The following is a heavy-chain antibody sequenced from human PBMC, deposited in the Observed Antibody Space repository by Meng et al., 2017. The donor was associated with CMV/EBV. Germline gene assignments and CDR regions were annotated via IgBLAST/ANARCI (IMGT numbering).Heavy chain of an antibody. CDR1: GFTFSDYY. D-gene: IGHD3-10*01. V-gene: IGHV3-69-1*01. CDR3: AKENFKSSSAYYYYGMDV. Sequence: GESLKISCAASGFTFSDYYMNWVRQAPGKGLEWVSSISSSSTIYYADSVKGRFTISRDNAKNSLYLQMNSLRAEDTAVYYCAKENFKSSSAYYYYGMDVWGQGTTVTVSS. J-gene: IGHJ6*02. CDR2: ISSSSTI.